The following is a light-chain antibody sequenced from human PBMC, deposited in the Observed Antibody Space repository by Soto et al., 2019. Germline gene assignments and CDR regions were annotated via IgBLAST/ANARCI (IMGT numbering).Light chain of an antibody. CDR1: QGIRND. CDR3: LQDHNYPWT. CDR2: GAS. Sequence: AIQMTQSPSSLSASVGDRVTITCRASQGIRNDLGWYQQKPGTAPKLLIYGASSLQSGVPSRFRGSGSATDFSLTISSLQPEDFATYYCLQDHNYPWTFGQGTKVDIK. J-gene: IGKJ1*01. V-gene: IGKV1-6*01.